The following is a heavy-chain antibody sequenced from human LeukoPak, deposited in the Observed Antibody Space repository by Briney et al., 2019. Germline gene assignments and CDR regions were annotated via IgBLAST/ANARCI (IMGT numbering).Heavy chain of an antibody. J-gene: IGHJ4*02. CDR1: GFSFRSYG. CDR3: AKDKLQLLILDYFDY. Sequence: GGSLRLSCAASGFSFRSYGMHWVRQTPGKGLEWVAVISYDGSNKYYADSVKGRFTISRDNSKNTLYLQMNSLRPEDTAVYYCAKDKLQLLILDYFDYWGQGTLVPVSS. CDR2: ISYDGSNK. D-gene: IGHD4-11*01. V-gene: IGHV3-30*18.